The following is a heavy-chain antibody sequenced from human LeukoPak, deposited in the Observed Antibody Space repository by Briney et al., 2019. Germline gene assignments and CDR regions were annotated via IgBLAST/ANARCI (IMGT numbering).Heavy chain of an antibody. CDR3: AKGYYFDILSGYSSLDS. J-gene: IGHJ4*02. Sequence: GGSLRLSCAASGFTFSSYGMSWVRQAPGKGLEWVSAISGSGGSTYYADSVKGRFTISRDDSKNTLYLQMNSLRAEDTATYYCAKGYYFDILSGYSSLDSWGQGTLVTVSS. D-gene: IGHD3-9*01. CDR1: GFTFSSYG. V-gene: IGHV3-23*01. CDR2: ISGSGGST.